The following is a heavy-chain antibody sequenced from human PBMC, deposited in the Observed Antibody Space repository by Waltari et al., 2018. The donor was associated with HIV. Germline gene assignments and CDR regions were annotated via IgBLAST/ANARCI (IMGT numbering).Heavy chain of an antibody. CDR3: ARSNLGERLSTPFDS. D-gene: IGHD1-26*01. V-gene: IGHV4-34*01. J-gene: IGHJ4*02. CDR1: GGSFSGYF. Sequence: QVQLEQWGAELLKPSQTLSVTCAVYGGSFSGYFWSWIRQRPGKGLERIGEINHSGITTYNPSLRSRLSMSVDPSTNQFSLKLRSVTAADTAVYYCARSNLGERLSTPFDSWGQGTRILITVSS. CDR2: INHSGIT.